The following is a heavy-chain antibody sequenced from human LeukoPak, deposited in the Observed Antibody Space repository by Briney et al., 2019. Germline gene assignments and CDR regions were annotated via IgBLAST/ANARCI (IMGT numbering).Heavy chain of an antibody. CDR1: GFTFSSYS. V-gene: IGHV3-21*01. CDR2: ISSSSSYI. J-gene: IGHJ5*02. D-gene: IGHD2-2*01. Sequence: GGSLRLSCAASGFTFSSYSMNWVRQAPGKGLEWVSSISSSSSYIYYADSVKGRFTISRDNAKNSLYLQMNSLRAEDTAVYYCARGPKYQLLRSNRFDPWGQGTLVTVSS. CDR3: ARGPKYQLLRSNRFDP.